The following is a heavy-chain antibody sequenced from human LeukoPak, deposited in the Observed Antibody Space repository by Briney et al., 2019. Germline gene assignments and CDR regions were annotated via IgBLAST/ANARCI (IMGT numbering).Heavy chain of an antibody. D-gene: IGHD3-3*01. V-gene: IGHV3-21*01. CDR2: ISSGSSYI. Sequence: PGGPWGLSCAASGLPFRSFARNWVGQPPGKGLGWASSISSGSSYIYYADSVKGRFTISRDNAKNSLYLQMNSLRAEDTAVYYCARDPRLEYDFWSGYVYFDYWGQGTLVTVSS. J-gene: IGHJ4*02. CDR1: GLPFRSFA. CDR3: ARDPRLEYDFWSGYVYFDY.